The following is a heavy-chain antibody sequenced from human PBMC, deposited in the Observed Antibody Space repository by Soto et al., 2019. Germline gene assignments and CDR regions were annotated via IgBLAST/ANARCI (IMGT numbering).Heavy chain of an antibody. CDR3: ARDHYYGSGTYYWRAFDI. D-gene: IGHD3-10*01. V-gene: IGHV3-66*01. CDR2: ICSGGST. J-gene: IGHJ3*02. CDR1: GFTVSSNY. Sequence: GGSLRLSCAASGFTVSSNYVNWVRQAPGKGLEWVSVICSGGSTYYADSVKGRFTISRDNSKNTLYLQMNSLRAEDTAVYYCARDHYYGSGTYYWRAFDIWGQGTMVTVSS.